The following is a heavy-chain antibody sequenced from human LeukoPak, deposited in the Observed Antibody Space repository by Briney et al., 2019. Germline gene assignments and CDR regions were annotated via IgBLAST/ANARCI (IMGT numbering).Heavy chain of an antibody. CDR1: GYTLTELS. CDR2: FDPEDGET. D-gene: IGHD2-2*02. Sequence: ASAKVSCKVSGYTLTELSMHWVRQAPGKGLEWMGGFDPEDGETIYAQKFQGRVTMTEDTSTDTAYMELSSLRSEDTAVYYCATLYRPTNWFDPWGQGTLVTVSS. CDR3: ATLYRPTNWFDP. J-gene: IGHJ5*02. V-gene: IGHV1-24*01.